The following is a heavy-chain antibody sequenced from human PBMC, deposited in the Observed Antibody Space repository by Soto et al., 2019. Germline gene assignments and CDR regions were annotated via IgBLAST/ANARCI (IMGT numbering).Heavy chain of an antibody. Sequence: EVQLLESGGGLVQPGGSLRLSCAASGFTFSSYATSWVRQAPGKGLEWVSAISGSGGSTYYADSVKGRFTISRDNSKNTLYLQTNSLRSEDTAVYYCAKDLRGRYYDWFDPWGQGTLVTVSS. CDR3: AKDLRGRYYDWFDP. CDR1: GFTFSSYA. CDR2: ISGSGGST. V-gene: IGHV3-23*01. D-gene: IGHD1-26*01. J-gene: IGHJ5*02.